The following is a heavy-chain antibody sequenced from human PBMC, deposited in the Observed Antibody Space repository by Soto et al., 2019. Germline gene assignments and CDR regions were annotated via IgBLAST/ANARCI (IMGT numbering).Heavy chain of an antibody. CDR3: VRNVNSGLDY. V-gene: IGHV1-46*01. CDR1: GYTFTTYY. CDR2: INPTGGST. D-gene: IGHD1-26*01. Sequence: QVQLVQSGAEVKKPGASVKVSCKASGYTFTTYYLHWVRQAPGQGLEWMGMINPTGGSTSYAHKFQGRVTMTRDTSTSTVYMELSSLRSDDTAMYYCVRNVNSGLDYWGQGTLVTVSS. J-gene: IGHJ4*02.